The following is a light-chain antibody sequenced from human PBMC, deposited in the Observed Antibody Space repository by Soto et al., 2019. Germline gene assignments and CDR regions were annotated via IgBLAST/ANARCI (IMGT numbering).Light chain of an antibody. J-gene: IGKJ4*01. CDR3: QPYNNWPLT. V-gene: IGKV3-15*01. CDR1: QSVTNS. Sequence: EIVLAQSPVTLSLSPGERATLSCRASQSVTNSFLAWYQQKPGQAPRLLIYDASTRATGVPARFSGSRSGPEFTLTINSLQSEDFAIYYCQPYNNWPLTFGGGTKVDIK. CDR2: DAS.